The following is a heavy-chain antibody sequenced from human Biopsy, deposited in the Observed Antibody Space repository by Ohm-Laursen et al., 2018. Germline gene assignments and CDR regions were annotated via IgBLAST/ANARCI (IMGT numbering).Heavy chain of an antibody. CDR1: GFIFSDYY. CDR2: INSVGTI. D-gene: IGHD3-10*01. V-gene: IGHV3-11*01. CDR3: ARPPWGHAYGYYNGMDV. Sequence: SLRLSCTASGFIFSDYYMSWIRQAPGKGLEWVSNINSVGTIYYADSVRGRFTISRDNAKNSLYLQMDRPRAEDTAVYYCARPPWGHAYGYYNGMDVWGQGTTVIGSS. J-gene: IGHJ6*02.